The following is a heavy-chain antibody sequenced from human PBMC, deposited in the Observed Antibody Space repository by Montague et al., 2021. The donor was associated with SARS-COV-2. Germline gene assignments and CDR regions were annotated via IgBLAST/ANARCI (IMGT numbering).Heavy chain of an antibody. CDR2: ISYDGSNK. V-gene: IGHV3-30-3*01. Sequence: SLRLSCAASGFTFSSYAMHWVRQAPGKGPEWVAVISYDGSNKYYADSVKGRFTISRDNSKNTLYLQMNSLRAEGTAVYHCARVFGRYDFWSGYFREDYYYYGMDVWGQGTTVTVSS. J-gene: IGHJ6*02. CDR3: ARVFGRYDFWSGYFREDYYYYGMDV. CDR1: GFTFSSYA. D-gene: IGHD3-3*01.